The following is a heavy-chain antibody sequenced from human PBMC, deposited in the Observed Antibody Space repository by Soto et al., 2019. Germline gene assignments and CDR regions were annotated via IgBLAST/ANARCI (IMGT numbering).Heavy chain of an antibody. CDR3: ARGRPYGMDV. J-gene: IGHJ6*02. V-gene: IGHV3-74*01. Sequence: EVQLVESGGGLVQPGGSLRISCAAPGFTLRSYWVNWVRQAPGKGLVWVSRIDSDGSSTTYADSVKGRFTTSRDNAKNTLYLQMSSLRVEDTAVYYCARGRPYGMDVWGQGTTVTVSS. CDR2: IDSDGSST. CDR1: GFTLRSYW.